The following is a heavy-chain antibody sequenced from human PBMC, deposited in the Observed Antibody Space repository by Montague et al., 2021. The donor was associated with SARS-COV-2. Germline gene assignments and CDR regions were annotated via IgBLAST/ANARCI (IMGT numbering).Heavy chain of an antibody. D-gene: IGHD6-13*01. CDR1: GVSIGSASYY. V-gene: IGHV4-39*07. Sequence: SETLSLTCSVSGVSIGSASYYWSWIRQRPGKGLEWIGCIFNSGSVKYNPSLRSRLTMSVDTSKNQFSLNLSSVTAADTALYFCARDAAGGLDVWGQGTTVTVSS. CDR2: IFNSGSV. J-gene: IGHJ6*02. CDR3: ARDAAGGLDV.